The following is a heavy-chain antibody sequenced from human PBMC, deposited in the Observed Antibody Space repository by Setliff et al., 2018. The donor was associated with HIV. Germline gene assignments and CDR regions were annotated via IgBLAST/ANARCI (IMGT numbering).Heavy chain of an antibody. Sequence: SETLSLTCTVSGGSISSSNYYWGWIRQPPGKGLEWIGSIYYSGSTYYNPSLKSRVTISVDTSKNQFSLKLSSVTAADTAVYYCARASTRIGYDSSGYPFDYWGQGTLVTVSS. CDR1: GGSISSSNYY. D-gene: IGHD3-22*01. V-gene: IGHV4-39*07. J-gene: IGHJ4*02. CDR2: IYYSGST. CDR3: ARASTRIGYDSSGYPFDY.